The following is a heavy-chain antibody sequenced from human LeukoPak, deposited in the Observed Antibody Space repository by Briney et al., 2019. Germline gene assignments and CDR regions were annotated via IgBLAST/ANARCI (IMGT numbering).Heavy chain of an antibody. D-gene: IGHD3-10*01. CDR3: VRGGYYYGPSD. CDR1: GGSISSYY. Sequence: SETLSFTCTVSGGSISSYYWSWIRQPAGKGLEWIGRTYTSGTINYNPSLQSRVTMSVDTSKNQFSLKLSSVTAADTAVYYCVRGGYYYGPSDWGQGTLVTVSS. V-gene: IGHV4-4*07. J-gene: IGHJ4*02. CDR2: TYTSGTI.